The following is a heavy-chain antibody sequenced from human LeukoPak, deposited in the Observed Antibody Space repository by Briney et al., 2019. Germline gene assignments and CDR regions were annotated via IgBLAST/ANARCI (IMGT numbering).Heavy chain of an antibody. CDR1: GGSISSGGYY. J-gene: IGHJ4*02. CDR3: ARVQGAAAENDY. Sequence: SETLSLTCTVSGGSISSGGYYWSWIRQHPGKGLEWIGYIYYSGSTYYNPSLKSRVTISVDTSKNQFSLKLSSVTAADTAVYYCARVQGAAAENDYWGQGTLVTVSS. V-gene: IGHV4-31*03. CDR2: IYYSGST. D-gene: IGHD6-13*01.